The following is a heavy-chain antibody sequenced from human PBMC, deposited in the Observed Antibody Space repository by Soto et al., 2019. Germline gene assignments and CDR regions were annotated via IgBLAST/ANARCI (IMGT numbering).Heavy chain of an antibody. Sequence: SETLSLTCTVSGGSFKSGSYSWSWIRQPPGKGLEWIGYVYHTGITSYNPSLKSRVSISMDTSKNQFSLNLDSVTAADTAVYFCARDFAYFDSWGHGTLVTVSS. CDR2: VYHTGIT. CDR3: ARDFAYFDS. D-gene: IGHD3-3*01. V-gene: IGHV4-61*01. CDR1: GGSFKSGSYS. J-gene: IGHJ4*03.